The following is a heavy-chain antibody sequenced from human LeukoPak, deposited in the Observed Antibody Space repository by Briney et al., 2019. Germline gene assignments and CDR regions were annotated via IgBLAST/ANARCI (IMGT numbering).Heavy chain of an antibody. V-gene: IGHV4-30-4*08. Sequence: PSETLSLTCTVSGGSISSGDYYWSWIRQPPGKGLEWIGYIYYSGSTYYNPSLKSRVTISVDTSKNQFSLKLSSVTAADTAVYYCARGVFCSGGSCYNWFDPWGQGTLVTVSS. CDR1: GGSISSGDYY. CDR3: ARGVFCSGGSCYNWFDP. CDR2: IYYSGST. D-gene: IGHD2-15*01. J-gene: IGHJ5*02.